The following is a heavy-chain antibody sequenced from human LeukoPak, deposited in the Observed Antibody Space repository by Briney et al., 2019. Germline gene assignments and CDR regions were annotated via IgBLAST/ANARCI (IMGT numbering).Heavy chain of an antibody. Sequence: GASVKVSCKASGGTFSSYAISWVRQAPGQGLEWMGGIIPIFGTANYAQKFQGRVTITADESTSTAYMELSSLRSEDTAVYYCARGYCNGGDCYFADWGQGTLVTVSS. CDR3: ARGYCNGGDCYFAD. CDR1: GGTFSSYA. J-gene: IGHJ4*02. V-gene: IGHV1-69*13. D-gene: IGHD2-8*02. CDR2: IIPIFGTA.